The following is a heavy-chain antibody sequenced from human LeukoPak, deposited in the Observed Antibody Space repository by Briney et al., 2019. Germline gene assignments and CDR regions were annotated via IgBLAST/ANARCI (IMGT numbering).Heavy chain of an antibody. CDR3: ARVSTMVRGAPYYGMDV. J-gene: IGHJ6*02. Sequence: GASVKVSCKASGGTFSSYAISWVRQAPGQGLEWMGRIIPIFGIANYAQKFQGRVTIIADKSTSTAYMELSSLRSEDTAVYYCARVSTMVRGAPYYGMDVWGQGTTVTVSS. D-gene: IGHD3-10*01. CDR2: IIPIFGIA. CDR1: GGTFSSYA. V-gene: IGHV1-69*04.